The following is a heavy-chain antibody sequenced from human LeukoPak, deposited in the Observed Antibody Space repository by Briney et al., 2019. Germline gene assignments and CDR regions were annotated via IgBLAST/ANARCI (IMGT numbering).Heavy chain of an antibody. J-gene: IGHJ4*02. CDR3: ARGSVWIPYYFDY. V-gene: IGHV1-8*01. D-gene: IGHD5-18*01. CDR2: MNPNSGNT. Sequence: ASVKVSCKASGYTFTSYDINWVRQATGQGLEWMGWMNPNSGNTGYAQKFQGRVTMTRNTSISTAYMELSSLRFEDTAVYYCARGSVWIPYYFDYWGQGTLVTVSS. CDR1: GYTFTSYD.